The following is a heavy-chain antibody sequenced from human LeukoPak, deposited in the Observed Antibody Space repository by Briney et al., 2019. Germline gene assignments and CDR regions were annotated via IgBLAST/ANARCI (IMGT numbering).Heavy chain of an antibody. CDR1: GFTFDDYG. D-gene: IGHD3-10*01. Sequence: GGSLRLSCAASGFTFDDYGMSWVRQAPGKGLEWVAVISYDGSNKYYADSVKGRFTISRDNSKNTLYLQMNSLRAEDTAVYYCAKENYYGSGSSAFDIWGQGTMVTVSS. CDR3: AKENYYGSGSSAFDI. CDR2: ISYDGSNK. V-gene: IGHV3-30*18. J-gene: IGHJ3*02.